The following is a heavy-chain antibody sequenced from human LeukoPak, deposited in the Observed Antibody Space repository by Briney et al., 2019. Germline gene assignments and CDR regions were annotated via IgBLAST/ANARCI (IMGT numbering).Heavy chain of an antibody. V-gene: IGHV4-59*12. Sequence: PSETLSLTCTVSGGSIRSSYWTWIRQPPGKGLEWIGYIYYSGSTYYNPSLKSRVTISVDTSKNQFSLKLSSVTAADTAVYYCARTPIAAAGTSYAFDIWGQGTMVTVSS. CDR2: IYYSGST. CDR1: GGSIRSSY. D-gene: IGHD6-13*01. CDR3: ARTPIAAAGTSYAFDI. J-gene: IGHJ3*02.